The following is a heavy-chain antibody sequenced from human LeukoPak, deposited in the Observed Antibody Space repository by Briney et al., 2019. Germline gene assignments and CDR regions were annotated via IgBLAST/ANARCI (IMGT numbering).Heavy chain of an antibody. CDR1: GFTFSSYG. Sequence: GGSLRLSCAASGFTFSSYGMHWVRQAPGKGLEWVAVISYDGSNKYYADSVKGRFTISRDNSKNTLYLQMNSLIAEDTAVYYCAKDRFSYCGGDCYSLDYWGQGTLVTVSS. V-gene: IGHV3-30*18. D-gene: IGHD2-21*02. J-gene: IGHJ4*02. CDR3: AKDRFSYCGGDCYSLDY. CDR2: ISYDGSNK.